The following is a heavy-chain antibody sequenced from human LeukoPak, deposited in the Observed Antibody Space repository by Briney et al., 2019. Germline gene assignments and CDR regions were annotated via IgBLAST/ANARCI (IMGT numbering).Heavy chain of an antibody. V-gene: IGHV3-23*01. CDR3: AKGSRPGYSYGPREYYYYMDV. J-gene: IGHJ6*03. Sequence: PGGSLRLSCAASGFTFSSYAMTWVRQAPGKGLQWVSAVSGSGAHTYYADSVKGRFTISRDNSRDTLYLQMNSLRAEDTAVYYCAKGSRPGYSYGPREYYYYMDVWGKGTTVTVSS. CDR1: GFTFSSYA. D-gene: IGHD5-18*01. CDR2: VSGSGAHT.